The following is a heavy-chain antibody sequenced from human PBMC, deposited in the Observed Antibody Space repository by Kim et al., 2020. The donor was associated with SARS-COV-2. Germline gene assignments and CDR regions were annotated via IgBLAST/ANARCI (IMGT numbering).Heavy chain of an antibody. V-gene: IGHV4-38-2*02. J-gene: IGHJ4*01. D-gene: IGHD6-13*01. CDR3: ARATLSSRSWWRY. CDR2: IYHSGST. CDR1: GYSISSGYY. Sequence: SETLSLTCTVSGYSISSGYYWGWIRQPPGKGLEWIGSIYHSGSTYYNPSLKSRVTISVDTSKNQFSLKLSSVTAADTAVYYCARATLSSRSWWRYWGHGT.